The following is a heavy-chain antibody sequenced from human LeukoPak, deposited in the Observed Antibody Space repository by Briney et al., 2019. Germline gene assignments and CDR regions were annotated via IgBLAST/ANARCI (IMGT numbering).Heavy chain of an antibody. CDR2: INHGGST. Sequence: SETLSLTCAVYGGSFSGYYWSWIRQPPGKGLEWIGEINHGGSTNYNPSLKSRVTISVDTSKNQFSLKLSSVTAADTAVYYCASGRKRYCSSTSCPTAHYYYYGMDVWGQGTTATVSS. CDR3: ASGRKRYCSSTSCPTAHYYYYGMDV. J-gene: IGHJ6*02. CDR1: GGSFSGYY. V-gene: IGHV4-34*01. D-gene: IGHD2-2*01.